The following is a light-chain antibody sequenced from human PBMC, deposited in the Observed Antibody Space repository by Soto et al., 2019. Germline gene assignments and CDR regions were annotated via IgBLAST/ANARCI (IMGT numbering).Light chain of an antibody. CDR1: QSLVSSSGNTY. CDR2: QVS. Sequence: DVVMTQSPLSLPVTLGQPASIPCRSSQSLVSSSGNTYLHWFQQRPGQSPRRLIYQVSNRDSGVPDRFSGSGSGTDFTLKITRVEAEDVGVYYCVQVSFWPHTFGQGTQVEI. J-gene: IGKJ1*01. V-gene: IGKV2-30*01. CDR3: VQVSFWPHT.